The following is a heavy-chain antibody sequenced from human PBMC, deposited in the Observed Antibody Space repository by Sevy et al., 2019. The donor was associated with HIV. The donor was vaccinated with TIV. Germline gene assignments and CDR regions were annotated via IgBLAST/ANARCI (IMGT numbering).Heavy chain of an antibody. J-gene: IGHJ6*02. D-gene: IGHD3-22*01. V-gene: IGHV4-61*01. CDR3: ARELYYDSSALGYYYYYGMDV. Sequence: SETLSLTCTVSGGSVSSGSYYWSWIRQPPGKGLEWIGYIYYSGSTNYNPSLKSRVTISVDTSKNQFSLKLSSVTAAETAVYYCARELYYDSSALGYYYYYGMDVWGQGTTVTVS. CDR1: GGSVSSGSYY. CDR2: IYYSGST.